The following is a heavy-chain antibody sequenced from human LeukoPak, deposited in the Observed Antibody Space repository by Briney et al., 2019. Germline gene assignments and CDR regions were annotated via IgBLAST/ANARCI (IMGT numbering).Heavy chain of an antibody. CDR3: ARDSAGFDY. CDR1: GFTFSDYS. Sequence: GGSLRLSCAASGFTFSDYSMNWVRQAPGKGLEWVSTISSSGSSIFYAASVKGRFTISRDNARNSLYLQMNSLRAEDTAVYYCARDSAGFDYWGQGTLVTVSS. J-gene: IGHJ4*02. V-gene: IGHV3-21*01. CDR2: ISSSGSSI. D-gene: IGHD2-15*01.